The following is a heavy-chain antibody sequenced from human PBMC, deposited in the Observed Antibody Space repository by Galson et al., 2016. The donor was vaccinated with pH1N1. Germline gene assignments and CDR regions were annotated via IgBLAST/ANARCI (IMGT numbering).Heavy chain of an antibody. CDR1: GGSISIGNSY. D-gene: IGHD3-10*01. CDR2: IYYSGST. V-gene: IGHV4-39*01. J-gene: IGHJ4*02. Sequence: SETLSLTCTVSGGSISIGNSYWSWIRQHPGKGLEWIGYIYYSGSTYYNPSLKSRVTISVDTSKNQFSLKMSSVTAADTAVYYCARRGIGEFLYYFDYWGQGTLVTVSS. CDR3: ARRGIGEFLYYFDY.